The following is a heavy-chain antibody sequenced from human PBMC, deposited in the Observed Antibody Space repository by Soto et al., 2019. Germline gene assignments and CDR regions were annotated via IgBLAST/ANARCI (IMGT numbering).Heavy chain of an antibody. CDR3: VKDSDSYAMDV. CDR2: ISWSSGAT. Sequence: PVGSLRLSCAASGFPFDDYAMHWVRQAPGKGLEWVSGISWSSGATAYADSVKGRFTISRDNAKKALYLQMNSLRPEDTGLYYCVKDSDSYAMDVWGQGTTVTVS. V-gene: IGHV3-9*01. J-gene: IGHJ6*02. CDR1: GFPFDDYA.